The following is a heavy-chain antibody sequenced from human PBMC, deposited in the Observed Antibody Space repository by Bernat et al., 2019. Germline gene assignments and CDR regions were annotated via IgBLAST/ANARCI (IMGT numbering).Heavy chain of an antibody. J-gene: IGHJ4*02. CDR3: AKDPNYYGSGDNFLDY. D-gene: IGHD3-10*01. CDR2: ISYDGSNK. V-gene: IGHV3-30*18. Sequence: QVQLVESGGGVVQPGRSLRLSCVASGFTFSSYGMHWVRQAPGKGLERVAVISYDGSNKYYADSVKGRFTISRDNSKNTLYLQMNSLRAEDTAVYYCAKDPNYYGSGDNFLDYWGQGTLVTVSS. CDR1: GFTFSSYG.